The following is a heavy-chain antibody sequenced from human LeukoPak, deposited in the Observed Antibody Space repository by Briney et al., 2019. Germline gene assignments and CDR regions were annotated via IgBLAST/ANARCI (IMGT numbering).Heavy chain of an antibody. Sequence: PSETLSLTCTVSGGSISSYYWSWIRQPPGKGLEWIGYIYYSGSTNYNPSLKSRVTISVDTSKNQFSLKLSSVTAADTAVYYCARLTTTAVAGTPFGYWGQGTLVTVSS. CDR3: ARLTTTAVAGTPFGY. J-gene: IGHJ4*02. V-gene: IGHV4-59*01. D-gene: IGHD6-19*01. CDR1: GGSISSYY. CDR2: IYYSGST.